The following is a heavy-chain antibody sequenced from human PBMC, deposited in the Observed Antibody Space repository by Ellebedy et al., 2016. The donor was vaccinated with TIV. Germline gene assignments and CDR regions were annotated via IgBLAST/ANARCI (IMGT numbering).Heavy chain of an antibody. CDR1: GYIFNGYY. CDR3: ARNWRDVWKSYRYTDAFDI. D-gene: IGHD3-16*02. Sequence: AASVKVSCKASGYIFNGYYIHWVRQAPGQGLEWMGWINPNTGDTNYAQTFQGRVTMTRDTYISPAYMELSTLTSADTALYYCARNWRDVWKSYRYTDAFDIWGQGTVVTVS. CDR2: INPNTGDT. V-gene: IGHV1-2*02. J-gene: IGHJ3*02.